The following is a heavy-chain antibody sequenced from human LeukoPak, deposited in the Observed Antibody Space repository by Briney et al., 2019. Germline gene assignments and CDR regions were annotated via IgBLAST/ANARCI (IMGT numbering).Heavy chain of an antibody. J-gene: IGHJ4*02. CDR2: ISYDGTNK. Sequence: PGGSLRLSCATSGFTFSSYSMHWVRQAPGKGLDWVAVISYDGTNKDYADSVKGRFTVSRDNAKNTVYLQMNSLRAEDTAVYYCARDSCNNVDYWGQGTLVTVSS. V-gene: IGHV3-30-3*01. CDR3: ARDSCNNVDY. CDR1: GFTFSSYS. D-gene: IGHD1-14*01.